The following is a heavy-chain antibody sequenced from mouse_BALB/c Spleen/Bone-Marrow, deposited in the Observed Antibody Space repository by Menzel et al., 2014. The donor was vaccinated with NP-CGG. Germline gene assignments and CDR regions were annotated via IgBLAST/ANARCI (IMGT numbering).Heavy chain of an antibody. Sequence: EVQLVESGGGLVKPGGSLKLSCAASGFTFSSYTMSWVRQTPEKRLEWVATISSGGSYTHYPDSVKGRFTISRDNAKNTLYLQMSSLKSEDTAMYYCTRDLYDGYYYYAMDYWGQGTSVTVSS. CDR3: TRDLYDGYYYYAMDY. J-gene: IGHJ4*01. CDR2: ISSGGSYT. CDR1: GFTFSSYT. V-gene: IGHV5-6-4*01. D-gene: IGHD2-3*01.